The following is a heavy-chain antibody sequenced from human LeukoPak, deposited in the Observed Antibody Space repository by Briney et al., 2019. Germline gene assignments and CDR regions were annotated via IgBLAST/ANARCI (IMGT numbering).Heavy chain of an antibody. Sequence: SETLSLTCAVYGGSFSGYYWSWIRQPPGKGLEWIGEINHSGSTNYNPSLKSRVTISVDTSKNQFSLKLSSVTAADAAVYYCARGRNYDFWSGYLDAFDIWGQGTMVTVSS. CDR1: GGSFSGYY. V-gene: IGHV4-34*01. J-gene: IGHJ3*02. D-gene: IGHD3-3*01. CDR3: ARGRNYDFWSGYLDAFDI. CDR2: INHSGST.